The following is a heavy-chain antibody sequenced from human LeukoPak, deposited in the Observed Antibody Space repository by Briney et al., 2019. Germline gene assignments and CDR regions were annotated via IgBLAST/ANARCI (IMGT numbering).Heavy chain of an antibody. D-gene: IGHD3-22*01. CDR2: ISYDGSNK. CDR3: ARDKYYDSSGEAFDI. V-gene: IGHV3-30-3*01. J-gene: IGHJ3*02. Sequence: PGRSLRLSCAASGFTFSSYAMHWVRQAPGKGLEWVAVISYDGSNKYYADSVKGRFTIYRDNSKNTLYLQMNSLRAEDTAVYYCARDKYYDSSGEAFDIWGQGTMVTVSS. CDR1: GFTFSSYA.